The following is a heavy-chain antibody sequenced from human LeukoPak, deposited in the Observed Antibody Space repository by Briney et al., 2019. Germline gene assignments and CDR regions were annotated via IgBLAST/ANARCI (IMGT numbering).Heavy chain of an antibody. Sequence: SETLSLTCTVSGGSISSYCWSWIRQPPGKGLEWIGNIYYSGSNYYNPSLKSRITISVDTSKNQCPLKLRSVTAADTAVYYCAFREAGSGSYGAYFDYWGQGTLVTVPS. V-gene: IGHV4-59*04. CDR2: IYYSGSN. CDR3: AFREAGSGSYGAYFDY. CDR1: GGSISSYC. D-gene: IGHD3-22*01. J-gene: IGHJ4*02.